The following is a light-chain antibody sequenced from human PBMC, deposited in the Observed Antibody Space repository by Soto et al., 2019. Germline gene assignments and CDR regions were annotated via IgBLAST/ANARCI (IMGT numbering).Light chain of an antibody. Sequence: DIQMTQSPSSLSASVGDRVTIAFRSSQSISSYLNWYQQKPGKAPKLLIYAASSLQSGVPSRFSGSGSGTDFTLTISSLQPEDFATYYCQQSYSTPLWTFGQGTKVDIK. CDR1: QSISSY. J-gene: IGKJ1*01. V-gene: IGKV1-39*01. CDR3: QQSYSTPLWT. CDR2: AAS.